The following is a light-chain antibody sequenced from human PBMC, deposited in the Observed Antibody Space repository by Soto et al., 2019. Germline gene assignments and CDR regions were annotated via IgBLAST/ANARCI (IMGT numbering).Light chain of an antibody. CDR3: QQYNSAPQFT. V-gene: IGKV1-27*01. CDR1: QGISNY. J-gene: IGKJ3*01. Sequence: DIQMTQSPSSLSASVGDRVTITCRASQGISNYFAWYQQKPGKVPKLLIYAASTLQSGVPSRFSGSGSGPDFPLTISSLQPEDVATYYCQQYNSAPQFTFGPGTKVDIK. CDR2: AAS.